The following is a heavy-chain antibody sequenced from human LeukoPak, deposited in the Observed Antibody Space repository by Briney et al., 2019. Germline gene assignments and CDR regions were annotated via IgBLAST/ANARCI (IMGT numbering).Heavy chain of an antibody. Sequence: SETLTLICTVSGGSICCGDEYCGWIRQHPGKGLEWIGYIYYRGGSTYYNPSLKSRVTISVDTSKNQFSLKLSSVTAAYTAVYYCARVQRLNSRPFDQWGQGTLVTVSS. CDR2: IYYRGGST. V-gene: IGHV4-31*03. J-gene: IGHJ4*02. CDR3: ARVQRLNSRPFDQ. D-gene: IGHD5-18*01. CDR1: GGSICCGDEY.